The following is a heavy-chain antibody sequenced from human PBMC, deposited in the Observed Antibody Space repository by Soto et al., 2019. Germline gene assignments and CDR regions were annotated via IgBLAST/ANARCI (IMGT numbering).Heavy chain of an antibody. CDR1: GYIFIHCF. Sequence: QVQLVQSGAEMKQPGASVKLSCQASGYIFIHCFMYWARQAPGQGLEWMGGINLSSGTTTYAQKIQGRVTVTRDTSTSTVYMELSSLGSGDTAMYYCARSLGETTSLFDYWGQGSLVTVSA. J-gene: IGHJ4*02. V-gene: IGHV1-46*01. D-gene: IGHD1-26*01. CDR2: INLSSGTT. CDR3: ARSLGETTSLFDY.